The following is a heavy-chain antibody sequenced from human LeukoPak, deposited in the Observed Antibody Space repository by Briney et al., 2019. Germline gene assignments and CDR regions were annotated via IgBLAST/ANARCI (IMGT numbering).Heavy chain of an antibody. CDR3: ARLNFVDTAMVIWYFDY. CDR2: INPNSGGT. CDR1: GYTFTSYY. V-gene: IGHV1-2*02. D-gene: IGHD5-18*01. Sequence: ASVKVSCKASGYTFTSYYMHWVRQAPGQGLEWMGWINPNSGGTNYAQKFQGRVTMTRDTSISTAYMELSRLRSDDTAVYYCARLNFVDTAMVIWYFDYWGQGTLVTVSS. J-gene: IGHJ4*02.